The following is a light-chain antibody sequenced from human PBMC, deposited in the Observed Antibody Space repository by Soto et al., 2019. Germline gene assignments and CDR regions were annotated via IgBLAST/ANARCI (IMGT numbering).Light chain of an antibody. V-gene: IGKV1-5*03. CDR1: QSISTS. Sequence: DIQMTQSPSTQSAFVGDRVTITCRASQSISTSLAWYQQKTGKAPKLLIYRASSLESGVPARFSGSGSAAEFTLSISSLQPDDFATYYCQQYNSSSRTFGQGTKVDIK. J-gene: IGKJ1*01. CDR2: RAS. CDR3: QQYNSSSRT.